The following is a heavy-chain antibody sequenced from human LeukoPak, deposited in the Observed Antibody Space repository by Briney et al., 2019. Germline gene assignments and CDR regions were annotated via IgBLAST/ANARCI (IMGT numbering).Heavy chain of an antibody. CDR2: IYYSGST. CDR1: GGSLSSINYY. J-gene: IGHJ4*02. V-gene: IGHV4-39*01. CDR3: ASLSYDYDLWGGWYYCDY. Sequence: SETLSLTCTVSGGSLSSINYYWGWIRQPPGKGLEWIGSIYYSGSTYYNPSLKSRVTISVDTSKNQFSLKLSSVTAADTVVDYCASLSYDYDLWGGWYYCDYWGPGTLVTVSS. D-gene: IGHD3-3*01.